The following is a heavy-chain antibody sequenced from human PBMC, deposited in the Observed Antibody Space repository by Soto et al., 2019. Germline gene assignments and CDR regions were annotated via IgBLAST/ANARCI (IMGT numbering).Heavy chain of an antibody. V-gene: IGHV4-34*01. CDR1: GGSFSGYY. Sequence: SETLSLTCAVYGGSFSGYYWSWIRQPPGKGLEWIGEINHSGSTNYNPSLKSRLTISVDTSKSQFSLKLSPVTAADTAVYYCAKTSIVGALDPWGQGTLVTVSS. CDR2: INHSGST. CDR3: AKTSIVGALDP. D-gene: IGHD1-26*01. J-gene: IGHJ5*02.